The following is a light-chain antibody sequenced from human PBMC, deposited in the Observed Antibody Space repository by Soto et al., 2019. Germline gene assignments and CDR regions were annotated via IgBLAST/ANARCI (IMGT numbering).Light chain of an antibody. CDR3: HQRNK. V-gene: IGKV1-17*03. J-gene: IGKJ5*01. CDR2: AAS. Sequence: DIQMTQSPSSMSASVGDRVNITCRASQGISNYLAWFQLKPGKVPKRLMYAASTLQSGVPSRFSGSGSGTEFTLTISSLEPEDFAVYFCHQRNKFGQGTRLEIK. CDR1: QGISNY.